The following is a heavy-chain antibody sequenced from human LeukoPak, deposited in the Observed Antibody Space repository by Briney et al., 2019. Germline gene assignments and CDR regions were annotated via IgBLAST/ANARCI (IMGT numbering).Heavy chain of an antibody. CDR3: ARAGRPGIAAAGTRD. D-gene: IGHD6-13*01. CDR1: EATFTTYP. CDR2: IIPIFGTA. Sequence: GASGRVSGRPLEATFTTYPFGGGGRPPGQGLEGMGGIIPIFGTANYAQKFQGRVTITTDESTSTAYMELSSLRSEDTAVYYCARAGRPGIAAAGTRDWGQGTLVTVSS. J-gene: IGHJ4*02. V-gene: IGHV1-69*05.